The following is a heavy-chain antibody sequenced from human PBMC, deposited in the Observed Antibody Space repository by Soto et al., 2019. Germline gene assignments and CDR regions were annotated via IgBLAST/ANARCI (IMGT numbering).Heavy chain of an antibody. CDR1: GSTFPNYY. J-gene: IGHJ6*02. D-gene: IGHD3-3*01. CDR3: AKVGEKACDTDLDYFYYGIDV. V-gene: IGHV1-46*01. CDR2: ITPTGGGRT. Sequence: GASVKVSCKASGSTFPNYYMHWVRQAPGQGLAWLGIITPTGGGRTKYSQKFQGIVTMTRDTSTSTVYMELSSLRFEDTAVYYCAKVGEKACDTDLDYFYYGIDVWGQGTMVTVSS.